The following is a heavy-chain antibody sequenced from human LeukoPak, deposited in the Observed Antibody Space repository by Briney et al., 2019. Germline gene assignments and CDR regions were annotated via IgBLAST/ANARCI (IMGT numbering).Heavy chain of an antibody. CDR2: IYYSGST. Sequence: SETLSLTCTVSGGSISSYYWSWIRQPPGKGLEWIGYIYYSGSTNYNPSLKSRVTISVDTSKNQFSLKLSSVTAADTAVYYCARDLLYCSGGSCYEYFDYWGQGTLVTVSS. V-gene: IGHV4-59*12. CDR1: GGSISSYY. J-gene: IGHJ4*02. CDR3: ARDLLYCSGGSCYEYFDY. D-gene: IGHD2-15*01.